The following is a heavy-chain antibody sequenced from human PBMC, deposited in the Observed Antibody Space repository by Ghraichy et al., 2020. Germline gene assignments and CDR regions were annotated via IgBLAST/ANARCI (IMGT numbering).Heavy chain of an antibody. D-gene: IGHD3-10*01. CDR1: GDSVSSNSAT. J-gene: IGHJ4*02. Sequence: LSLTCAISGDSVSSNSATWDWIRQSPSRGLEWLGRTYYRSKWYSEYAPSVKSRITINSDTSKNQFSLQLNSVTPEDTALYYCARQYIYGFDYWGQGTLVTVSS. V-gene: IGHV6-1*01. CDR2: TYYRSKWYS. CDR3: ARQYIYGFDY.